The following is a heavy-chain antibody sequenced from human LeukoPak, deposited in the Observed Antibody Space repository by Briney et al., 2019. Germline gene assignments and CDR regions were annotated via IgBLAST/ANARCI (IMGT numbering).Heavy chain of an antibody. J-gene: IGHJ6*02. D-gene: IGHD2-21*02. CDR3: ARDSGIVVVTAISGYYYGMDV. V-gene: IGHV3-21*01. CDR1: GFTFSSYS. Sequence: GGSLRLSCAASGFTFSSYSMNWVRQAPGKGLEWVSSISSSSSYIYYADSVKGRFTIPRDNAKNSLYLQMNSLRAEDTAVYYCARDSGIVVVTAISGYYYGMDVWGQGTTVTVSS. CDR2: ISSSSSYI.